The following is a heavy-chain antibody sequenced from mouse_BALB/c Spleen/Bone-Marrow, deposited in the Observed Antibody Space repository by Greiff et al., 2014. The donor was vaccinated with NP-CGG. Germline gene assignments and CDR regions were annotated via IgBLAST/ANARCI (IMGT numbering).Heavy chain of an antibody. D-gene: IGHD4-1*01. Sequence: DVHLVESGGGLVKPGGSLKLSCAASGFAFSSYDMSWVRQTPEKRLEWVAYISSGGGSTYYPDTVKGRFTISRDNAKNTLYLQMSSLKSEDTAMYCCARHKLGRWYFDVWGAGTTVTVSS. CDR2: ISSGGGST. CDR3: ARHKLGRWYFDV. CDR1: GFAFSSYD. V-gene: IGHV5-12-1*01. J-gene: IGHJ1*01.